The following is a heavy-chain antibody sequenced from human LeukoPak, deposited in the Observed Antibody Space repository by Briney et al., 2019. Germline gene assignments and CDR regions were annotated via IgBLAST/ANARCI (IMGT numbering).Heavy chain of an antibody. D-gene: IGHD1-26*01. V-gene: IGHV4-61*01. CDR1: GGSVSSGSYF. CDR3: ARGLFSGSFFDY. Sequence: PSETLSLTCTVSGGSVSSGSYFWTWIRQPPGRGLEWIWYVHYSGSTNHNPSLKSRVTISIDTSKNQFSLDLTSVTAADTAVYYCARGLFSGSFFDYWGQGTLVTVSS. CDR2: VHYSGST. J-gene: IGHJ4*03.